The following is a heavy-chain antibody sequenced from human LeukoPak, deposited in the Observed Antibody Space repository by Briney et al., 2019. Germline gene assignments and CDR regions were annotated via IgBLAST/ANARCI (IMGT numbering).Heavy chain of an antibody. Sequence: PSETLSLTCTVSGDSMNGLSWSWIRQSPGKGLEWIAYIYDTGNTNTSPSLKSRVTISVDTSKNQFSLNLSSVTAADTAVYSCARASGSSWYERRLHAYYYYMDVWGKGTTVTVSS. V-gene: IGHV4-59*11. D-gene: IGHD6-13*01. J-gene: IGHJ6*03. CDR1: GDSMNGLS. CDR2: IYDTGNT. CDR3: ARASGSSWYERRLHAYYYYMDV.